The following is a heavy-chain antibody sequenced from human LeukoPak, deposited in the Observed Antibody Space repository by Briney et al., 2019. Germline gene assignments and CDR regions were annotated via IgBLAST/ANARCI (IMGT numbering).Heavy chain of an antibody. Sequence: GRSLRLSCAASGFTCSSYAMHWVRQAPGKGLEWVAVISYDGSNKYYADSVKGRFTISRDNSKNTLYLQMNSLRAEDTAVYYCARDLSVVAANFDYWGQGTLVTVSS. CDR3: ARDLSVVAANFDY. CDR2: ISYDGSNK. D-gene: IGHD2-15*01. J-gene: IGHJ4*02. CDR1: GFTCSSYA. V-gene: IGHV3-30*04.